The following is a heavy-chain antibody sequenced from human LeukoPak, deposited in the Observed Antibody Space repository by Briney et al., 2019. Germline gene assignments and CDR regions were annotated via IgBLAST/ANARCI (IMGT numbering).Heavy chain of an antibody. D-gene: IGHD6-19*01. CDR1: GGSISSYY. V-gene: IGHV4-59*01. CDR2: IYYSGST. Sequence: PSETLSLTCTVSGGSISSYYWSWIRQPPGKGLEWIGYIYYSGSTNYNPSLKSRVTISVDTSKNQFSLKLSSVTAADTAVYYCARPRIAVARSWFDPWGQETLVTVSS. J-gene: IGHJ5*02. CDR3: ARPRIAVARSWFDP.